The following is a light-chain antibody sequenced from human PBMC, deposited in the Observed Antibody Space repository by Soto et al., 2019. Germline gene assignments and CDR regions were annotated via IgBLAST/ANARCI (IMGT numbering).Light chain of an antibody. CDR3: QHYINYSYT. V-gene: IGKV1-5*01. CDR1: QSVGGW. Sequence: DIQMTQSPSTLSASVGDRVTITCRASQSVGGWLAWYQQKPGKAPKLLIFGASILESGVPSRFSGSGSGTEFTLTISSRQPDDFAIYYCQHYINYSYTFGQGTKLEIK. J-gene: IGKJ2*01. CDR2: GAS.